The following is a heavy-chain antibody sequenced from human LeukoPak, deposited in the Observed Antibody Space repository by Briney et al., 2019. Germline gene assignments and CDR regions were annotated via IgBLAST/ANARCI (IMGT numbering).Heavy chain of an antibody. V-gene: IGHV3-23*01. J-gene: IGHJ4*02. Sequence: GGSLRLSCAASGFTFSNYAMSWVRQAPGKGLEWVSAVSSDGRSTYSTDSLKGRFTISRDNSKNTVFLRMHNVTAEDTAVYYCAKPFGFLEWLYGGYYDSWGQGAHVTVSS. CDR2: VSSDGRST. CDR3: AKPFGFLEWLYGGYYDS. CDR1: GFTFSNYA. D-gene: IGHD3-3*01.